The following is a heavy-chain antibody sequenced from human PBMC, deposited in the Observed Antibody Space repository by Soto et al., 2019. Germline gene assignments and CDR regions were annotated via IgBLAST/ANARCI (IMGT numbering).Heavy chain of an antibody. D-gene: IGHD3-3*01. Sequence: EVQLVESGGGLVKPGGSLRLSCAASGFNFSTYSMNWVRQAPGKGLEWVSSITSSSTYIYYSDSVKGRFTISRDNAKNSLYPQMNSLRAEDTAVYYCARDRGIFGVGDYYYYMDVWGKGTTVTVSS. CDR2: ITSSSTYI. V-gene: IGHV3-21*01. CDR3: ARDRGIFGVGDYYYYMDV. J-gene: IGHJ6*03. CDR1: GFNFSTYS.